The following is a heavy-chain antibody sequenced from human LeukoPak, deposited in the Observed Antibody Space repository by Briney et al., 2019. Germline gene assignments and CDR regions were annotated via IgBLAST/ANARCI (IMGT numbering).Heavy chain of an antibody. D-gene: IGHD3-3*01. CDR3: ARDPSAWSGYYDY. CDR2: LNSDGSST. V-gene: IGHV3-74*01. J-gene: IGHJ4*02. CDR1: GFTFNSYG. Sequence: PGRSLRLSCAASGFTFNSYGMHWVRQAPGKGLVWVSRLNSDGSSTSYADSVKGRFTISRDNAKNTLYLQMNSLRAEDTAVYYCARDPSAWSGYYDYWGQGTLATVSS.